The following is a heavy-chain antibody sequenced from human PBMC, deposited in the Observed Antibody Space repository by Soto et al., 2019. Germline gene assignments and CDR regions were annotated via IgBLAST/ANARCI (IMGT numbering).Heavy chain of an antibody. CDR1: GGSFSGYY. V-gene: IGHV4-34*01. CDR2: INHSGST. D-gene: IGHD3-3*01. Sequence: KTSETLSLTCAVYGGSFSGYYWSWIRQPPGKGLEWIGEINHSGSTNYNPSLKSRVTISVDTSKNQFSLKLSSVTAADTAVYYCASPLFGWGQGTTVTVSS. J-gene: IGHJ6*02. CDR3: ASPLFG.